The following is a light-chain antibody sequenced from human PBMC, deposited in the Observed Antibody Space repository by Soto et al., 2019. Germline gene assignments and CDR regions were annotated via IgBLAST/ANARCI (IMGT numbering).Light chain of an antibody. V-gene: IGKV1-27*01. CDR1: QDIRNF. J-gene: IGKJ3*01. Sequence: DIQMTQSPTSLSASVGDRVTITCRASQDIRNFVAWYQQKPGKAPKHLIYAASTLQSGVPSRFSRSGSGTDFTLTINRVQPEDVATYSCEEYSSVPVFGPGNKVEIK. CDR3: EEYSSVPV. CDR2: AAS.